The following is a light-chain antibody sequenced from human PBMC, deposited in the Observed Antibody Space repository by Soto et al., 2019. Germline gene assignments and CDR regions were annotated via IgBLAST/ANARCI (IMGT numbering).Light chain of an antibody. V-gene: IGKV1-9*01. J-gene: IGKJ5*01. CDR2: AAS. Sequence: IQLPQSPPSLSASVGDRVTFTCRASQGISSSLAWYQQQPGKAPKLLLYAASTLQSGVPSRFRGRGSGTDFTLTLSRLQPEDFATYDCQQLHSYPFTFGQGTRLEIK. CDR3: QQLHSYPFT. CDR1: QGISSS.